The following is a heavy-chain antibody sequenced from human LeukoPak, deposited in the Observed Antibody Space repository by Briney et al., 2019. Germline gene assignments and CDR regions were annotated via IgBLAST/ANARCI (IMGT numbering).Heavy chain of an antibody. D-gene: IGHD3-22*01. CDR1: GGSFSGYY. Sequence: SETLSLTCAVYGGSFSGYYWSWIRQPPGKGLEWIGSIYYSGSTYYNPSLKSRVTISVDTSKNQFSLKLSSVTAADTAVYYCARRRGYYYWFDPWGQGTLVTVSS. J-gene: IGHJ5*02. CDR3: ARRRGYYYWFDP. V-gene: IGHV4-34*01. CDR2: IYYSGST.